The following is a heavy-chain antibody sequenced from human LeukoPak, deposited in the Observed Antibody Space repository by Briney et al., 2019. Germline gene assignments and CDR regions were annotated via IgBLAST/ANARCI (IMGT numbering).Heavy chain of an antibody. Sequence: GGSLRLSCAASGFTFSSYAMHWVRQAPGKGLEWVAVISYDGSSKYYADSVKGRFTISRDNSKNTLYLQMNSLRAEDTAVYYCAREDSSALTGLFDYWGQGTLVTVSS. D-gene: IGHD3-22*01. J-gene: IGHJ4*02. CDR3: AREDSSALTGLFDY. CDR2: ISYDGSSK. V-gene: IGHV3-30*01. CDR1: GFTFSSYA.